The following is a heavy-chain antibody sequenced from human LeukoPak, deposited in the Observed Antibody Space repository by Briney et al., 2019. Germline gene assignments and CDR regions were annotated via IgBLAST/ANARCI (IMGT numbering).Heavy chain of an antibody. CDR2: MYYSGST. D-gene: IGHD3-22*01. Sequence: PSETLSLTCTVSGGSISSGDYYWSWIRQPPGKGLEWIAYMYYSGSTYYNPSLKSRVTMSADTSKNQLSLKLSSVTAADTAVYYCARPYYYDSRIDPWGQGVLVTVSS. V-gene: IGHV4-30-4*01. CDR3: ARPYYYDSRIDP. J-gene: IGHJ5*02. CDR1: GGSISSGDYY.